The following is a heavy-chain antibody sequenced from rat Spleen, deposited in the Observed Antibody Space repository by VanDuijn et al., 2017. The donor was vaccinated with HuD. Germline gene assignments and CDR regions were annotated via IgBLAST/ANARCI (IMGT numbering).Heavy chain of an antibody. V-gene: IGHV5-31*01. J-gene: IGHJ2*01. Sequence: EVQLVESGGGLVQPGRSLKLSCVASGFTFNNYWMTWIRPAPGKGLEWVASITNTGGSTYYQDYVKGRFTISRDKAKSTLYLQMNSLRSEDTSTYYCTLTTTGYYFDYWGQGVMVTVSS. D-gene: IGHD1-10*01. CDR3: TLTTTGYYFDY. CDR2: ITNTGGST. CDR1: GFTFNNYW.